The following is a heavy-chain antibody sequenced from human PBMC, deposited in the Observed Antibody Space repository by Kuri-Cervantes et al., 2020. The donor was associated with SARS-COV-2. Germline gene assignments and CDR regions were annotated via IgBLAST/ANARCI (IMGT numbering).Heavy chain of an antibody. CDR2: ISGSGGST. Sequence: GGSLRLSCAASGFTFSSYAMSWVRQAPGKGLEWVSAISGSGGSTYYADSVKGRFTIPRDNSKNSLYLQMNSLRAEDTALYYCAKDRDLVLDYWGQGTLVTVSS. J-gene: IGHJ4*02. CDR1: GFTFSSYA. V-gene: IGHV3-23*01. D-gene: IGHD2-8*02. CDR3: AKDRDLVLDY.